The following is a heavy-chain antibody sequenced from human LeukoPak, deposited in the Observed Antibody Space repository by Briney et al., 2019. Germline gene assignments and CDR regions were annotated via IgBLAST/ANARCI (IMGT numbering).Heavy chain of an antibody. D-gene: IGHD3-10*01. Sequence: GGSLRLSCAASGFTFSSYSMNWVRQAPGKGLEWVSYINTVGILIHYGDSVKGRFTISRDNAKNSLNLRMNSLRDEDTAVYYCAREGYYGAFDIWGQGTVVTVSS. CDR3: AREGYYGAFDI. CDR2: INTVGILI. CDR1: GFTFSSYS. J-gene: IGHJ3*02. V-gene: IGHV3-48*02.